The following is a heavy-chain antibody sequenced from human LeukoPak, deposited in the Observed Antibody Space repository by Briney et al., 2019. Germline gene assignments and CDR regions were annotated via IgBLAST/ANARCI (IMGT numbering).Heavy chain of an antibody. V-gene: IGHV4-34*01. Sequence: TSETLSLTCAVYGGSFSGYYWSWIRQPPGKGLEWIGEINHSGSTNYNPSLKSRVTLSVDTSKNQFSLTLTSVTAADTAVYYCARRMRFRDDWVFDSWGRGTLVTVSS. CDR3: ARRMRFRDDWVFDS. CDR1: GGSFSGYY. J-gene: IGHJ4*02. CDR2: INHSGST. D-gene: IGHD5-24*01.